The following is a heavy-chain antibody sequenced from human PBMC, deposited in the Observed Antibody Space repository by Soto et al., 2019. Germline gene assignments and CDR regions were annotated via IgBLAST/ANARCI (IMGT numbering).Heavy chain of an antibody. CDR1: GGSISNYC. V-gene: IGHV4-59*01. Sequence: SETLSLTCTVSGGSISNYCWSWIRQPPGKGLEWIGYIYYSGSTNYNPSLKSRVTISVDTSKNQFSLKLSSVTAADTAVYYCARDEGGYCSGGSCYPVHWFDPWGQGTLVTVSS. CDR3: ARDEGGYCSGGSCYPVHWFDP. J-gene: IGHJ5*02. CDR2: IYYSGST. D-gene: IGHD2-15*01.